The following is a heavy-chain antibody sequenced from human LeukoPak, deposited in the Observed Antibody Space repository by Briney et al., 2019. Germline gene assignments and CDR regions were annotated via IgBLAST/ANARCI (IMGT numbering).Heavy chain of an antibody. CDR2: ISYDGSNK. J-gene: IGHJ4*02. V-gene: IGHV3-30*18. D-gene: IGHD3-22*01. Sequence: GRSLRLSCAASGFTFSSYGMRWVRQAPGKGLEWVAVISYDGSNKYYADSVKGRFTISRDNSKNTLYLQMNSLRAEDTAVYYCAKDYYDSQGYFDYWGQGTLVTVSS. CDR3: AKDYYDSQGYFDY. CDR1: GFTFSSYG.